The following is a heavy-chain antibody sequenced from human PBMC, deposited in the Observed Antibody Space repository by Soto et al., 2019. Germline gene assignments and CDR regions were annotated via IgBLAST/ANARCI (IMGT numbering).Heavy chain of an antibody. J-gene: IGHJ5*02. V-gene: IGHV1-69*08. Sequence: QVQLVQSGAEVKKAGSSVKVSCKASGGTLSSYTISWVRQAPGEGLEWMGRIIPILGIANYAQKFQGRVTITADKSTTTAYMELSSLRSEDTAVYYCARDIRSSYSWFDPWGQGTLVTVSS. CDR2: IIPILGIA. CDR1: GGTLSSYT. CDR3: ARDIRSSYSWFDP. D-gene: IGHD2-21*01.